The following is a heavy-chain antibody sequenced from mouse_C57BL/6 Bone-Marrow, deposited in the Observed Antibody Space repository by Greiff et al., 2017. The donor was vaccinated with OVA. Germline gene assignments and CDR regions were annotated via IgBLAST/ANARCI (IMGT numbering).Heavy chain of an antibody. CDR3: TTGQPDY. Sequence: EVQLQQSGAELVRPGASVKLSCTASGFNIKDDYMHWVKQRPEQGLEWIGWIDPENGDTEYASKFQGKATITADTSSNTAYLQLSSLTAEDTAVYYCTTGQPDYWGQGTTLTVSS. CDR1: GFNIKDDY. V-gene: IGHV14-4*01. J-gene: IGHJ2*01. CDR2: IDPENGDT. D-gene: IGHD6-1*01.